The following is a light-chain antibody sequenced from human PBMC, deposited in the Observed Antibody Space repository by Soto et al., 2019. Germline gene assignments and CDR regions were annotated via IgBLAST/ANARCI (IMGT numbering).Light chain of an antibody. V-gene: IGKV4-1*01. CDR3: QQYYNAPFT. Sequence: DIVMTQSPDSLALYLGERATINCKSSQSVLSSSNSKNYLAGYQQKPGQPPKLLIYWASTRESDVPDRFSGSGSGADFTLTISSLQAEDVAIYYCQQYYNAPFTFGPGTKVDIK. CDR2: WAS. CDR1: QSVLSSSNSKNY. J-gene: IGKJ3*01.